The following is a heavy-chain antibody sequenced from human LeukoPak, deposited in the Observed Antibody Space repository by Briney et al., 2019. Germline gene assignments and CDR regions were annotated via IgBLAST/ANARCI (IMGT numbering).Heavy chain of an antibody. Sequence: GGSLRLSCAASGFTFSSYSMNWVRQAPGKGLEWVSSISSSSSYIYYADSVKGRFTISRDNAKNSLYLQMNSLRAEDTAVYYCARDRAGDGSMSQLDYWGQGTLVTVSS. CDR3: ARDRAGDGSMSQLDY. CDR1: GFTFSSYS. CDR2: ISSSSSYI. D-gene: IGHD5-24*01. V-gene: IGHV3-21*01. J-gene: IGHJ4*02.